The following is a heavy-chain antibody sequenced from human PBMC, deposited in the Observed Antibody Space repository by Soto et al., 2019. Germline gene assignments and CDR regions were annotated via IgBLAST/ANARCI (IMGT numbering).Heavy chain of an antibody. V-gene: IGHV4-59*11. J-gene: IGHJ4*02. CDR2: IYFTGST. Sequence: PSETLSLTCTVSNGSITSHYWSWIRQSPGKGLEWIGYIYFTGSTNYNPSLQTRVAMSLDTSKNQFSLDLSSVTAADTALYYCAAAPNWNYFDFWGRGILVTVPQ. D-gene: IGHD2-15*01. CDR3: AAAPNWNYFDF. CDR1: NGSITSHY.